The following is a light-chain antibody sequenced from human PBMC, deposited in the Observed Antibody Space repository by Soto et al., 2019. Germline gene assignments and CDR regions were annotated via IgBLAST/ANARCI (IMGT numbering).Light chain of an antibody. CDR1: HSVLSSSDNKNY. Sequence: DFVMTQSPDSLAVSLGERATINCKSSHSVLSSSDNKNYLAWFQQKPGQPPKLIMYWASARKSGVPDRFSGGGSGTDFTLTISTLQAEDVAVYYCQQYHSDSITFGQGTRLEIK. V-gene: IGKV4-1*01. CDR3: QQYHSDSIT. CDR2: WAS. J-gene: IGKJ5*01.